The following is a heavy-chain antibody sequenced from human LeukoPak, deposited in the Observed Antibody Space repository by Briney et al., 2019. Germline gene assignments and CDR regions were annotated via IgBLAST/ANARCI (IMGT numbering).Heavy chain of an antibody. V-gene: IGHV3-43*02. CDR3: VCSSSWSFYYFDY. J-gene: IGHJ4*02. CDR1: GFTFDDYA. D-gene: IGHD6-6*01. Sequence: PGGSLRLSCAASGFTFDDYAMHWVRQAPGKGLEYVSLISGDGGSTYYADSVKGRFTISRDNSKNSLYLQMNSLRTEDTALYYCVCSSSWSFYYFDYWGQGTPVTVSS. CDR2: ISGDGGST.